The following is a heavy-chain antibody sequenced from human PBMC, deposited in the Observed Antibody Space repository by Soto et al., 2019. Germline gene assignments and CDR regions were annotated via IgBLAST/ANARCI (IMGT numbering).Heavy chain of an antibody. Sequence: GGSLRLSXAASGFAFSDHYMDWVRQAPGKGLEWVGRSGNKLNIYITEYAASVKGRFTISRDDSKNSLYLQITSLISADTAVYYCPRVPVVMTAIQGAYFDYWGEGTLVTVSS. D-gene: IGHD2-21*02. CDR3: PRVPVVMTAIQGAYFDY. V-gene: IGHV3-72*01. CDR1: GFAFSDHY. CDR2: SGNKLNIYIT. J-gene: IGHJ4*02.